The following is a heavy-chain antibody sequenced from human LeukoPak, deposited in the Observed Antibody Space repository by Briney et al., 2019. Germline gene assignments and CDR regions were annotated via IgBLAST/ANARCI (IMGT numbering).Heavy chain of an antibody. Sequence: ASVKVSCKASGYTFTSYYMHWVRQAPGQGLEWMGIINPSGGSTSYAQKFQGRVTMTRDTSTSTVYMELSSLRSEDTAVYYCARTNHIVVVVAPPAYFDYWGQGTLVTVSS. V-gene: IGHV1-46*01. CDR3: ARTNHIVVVVAPPAYFDY. D-gene: IGHD2-15*01. CDR2: INPSGGST. CDR1: GYTFTSYY. J-gene: IGHJ4*02.